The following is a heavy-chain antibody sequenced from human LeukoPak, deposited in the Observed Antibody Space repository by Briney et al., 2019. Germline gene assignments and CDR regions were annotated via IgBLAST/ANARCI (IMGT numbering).Heavy chain of an antibody. Sequence: PGGSLRLSCAASGFTFSSYWMTWVRQAPGKGLEWVSYISSSGSTIYYADSVKGRFTISRDNAKNSLYLQMNSLRAEDTAVYYCARDDYGDYGMNYWGQGTLVTVSS. D-gene: IGHD4-17*01. CDR2: ISSSGSTI. V-gene: IGHV3-48*04. J-gene: IGHJ4*02. CDR3: ARDDYGDYGMNY. CDR1: GFTFSSYW.